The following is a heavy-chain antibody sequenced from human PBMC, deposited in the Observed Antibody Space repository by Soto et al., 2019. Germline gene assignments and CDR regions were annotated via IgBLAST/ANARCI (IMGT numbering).Heavy chain of an antibody. CDR3: AKTITTVGVSSTGRGALLDN. D-gene: IGHD3-3*01. CDR1: GFSFSAFG. V-gene: IGHV3-30*18. J-gene: IGHJ4*02. Sequence: QVQLVESGGGVVQPGRSLRLSCAASGFSFSAFGMHWVRQAPGKGLEWIAVISNDGKSEHYADSVKDRFTISRDNSKNTFYLQMNSLSVEDTAVYYCAKTITTVGVSSTGRGALLDNWGQGILVSVSS. CDR2: ISNDGKSE.